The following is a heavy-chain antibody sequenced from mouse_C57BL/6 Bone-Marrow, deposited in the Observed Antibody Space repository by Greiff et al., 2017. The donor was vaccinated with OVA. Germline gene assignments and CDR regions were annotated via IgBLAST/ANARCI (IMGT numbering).Heavy chain of an antibody. Sequence: VQLQQSGPELVKPGASVKMSCKASGYTFTDYNMHWVKQSHGKSLEWIGYINPNNGGTSYNQKFKGKATLTVNKSSSTAYMELRSLTSEDSAVYYWARWVGRSGLLDYWGQGTSVTVSS. CDR2: INPNNGGT. D-gene: IGHD3-3*01. CDR3: ARWVGRSGLLDY. CDR1: GYTFTDYN. J-gene: IGHJ4*01. V-gene: IGHV1-22*01.